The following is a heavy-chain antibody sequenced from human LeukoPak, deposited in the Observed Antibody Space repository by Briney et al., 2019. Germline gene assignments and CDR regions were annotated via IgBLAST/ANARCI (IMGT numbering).Heavy chain of an antibody. CDR1: LFTLSDYY. CDR3: ARTSGYSSTDAFDI. D-gene: IGHD5-18*01. Sequence: GGSLRLSRAASLFTLSDYYMSWIRQAPGKEREWVSYISSSSTYTNYADSLKGRFTISRDNAKHSLYLQMNSLRAEDTAVYYCARTSGYSSTDAFDIWGQGTMVTVSS. J-gene: IGHJ3*02. CDR2: ISSSSTYT. V-gene: IGHV3-11*06.